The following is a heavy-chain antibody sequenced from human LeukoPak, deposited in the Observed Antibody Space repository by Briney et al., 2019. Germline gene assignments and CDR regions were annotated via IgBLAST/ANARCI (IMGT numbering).Heavy chain of an antibody. V-gene: IGHV4-59*12. CDR1: GGSISSYY. J-gene: IGHJ4*02. CDR2: IYYSGST. Sequence: PSETLSLTCTVSGGSISSYYWSWIRQPPGKGLEWIGYIYYSGSTNYNPSLKSRVTISVDTSKNQFSLKLSSVTAADTAVYYCARKGLTYYYGSGSYYRAEYFDYWGQGTLVTVSS. CDR3: ARKGLTYYYGSGSYYRAEYFDY. D-gene: IGHD3-10*01.